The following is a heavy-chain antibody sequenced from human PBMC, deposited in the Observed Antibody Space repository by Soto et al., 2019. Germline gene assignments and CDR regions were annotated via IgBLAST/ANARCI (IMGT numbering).Heavy chain of an antibody. CDR3: ARVPRGYSSSWYDY. V-gene: IGHV1-8*01. J-gene: IGHJ4*02. D-gene: IGHD6-13*01. Sequence: GASVQVSCKASGYTFTGYDINWVRQATGQGLEWMGWMNPNSGNTGYAQKFQGRVTMTRNTSISTAYMELSSLRSEDTAVYYCARVPRGYSSSWYDYWGPGTLVTVSS. CDR2: MNPNSGNT. CDR1: GYTFTGYD.